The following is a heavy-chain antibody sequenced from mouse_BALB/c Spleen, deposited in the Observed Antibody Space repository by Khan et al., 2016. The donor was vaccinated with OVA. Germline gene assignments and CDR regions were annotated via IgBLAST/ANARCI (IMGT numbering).Heavy chain of an antibody. Sequence: EVELVESGGGLVNPGGSLKLSCAASGFSFSSYTMSWVRQTPEKRLEWVATISSGSTYTYYPDSVKGRFTISRDNAKNTLYLQMRSLKSEYTVMYYCTRDGNYAHWYFDVWGAGTTVTVSS. CDR2: ISSGSTYT. CDR1: GFSFSSYT. V-gene: IGHV5-6-4*01. CDR3: TRDGNYAHWYFDV. J-gene: IGHJ1*01. D-gene: IGHD2-1*01.